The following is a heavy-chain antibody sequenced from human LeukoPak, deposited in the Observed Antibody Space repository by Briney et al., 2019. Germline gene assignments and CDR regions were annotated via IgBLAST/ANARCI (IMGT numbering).Heavy chain of an antibody. CDR3: AKDTMASDAFDI. CDR1: GFTFDDYA. J-gene: IGHJ3*02. D-gene: IGHD5-24*01. CDR2: ISWNSGSI. Sequence: PGGSLRLSCAASGFTFDDYAMHWVRQAPGEGLEWVSGISWNSGSIGYADSVKGRFTISRDNAKNSLYLQMNSLRAEDTALYYCAKDTMASDAFDIWGQGTMVTVSS. V-gene: IGHV3-9*01.